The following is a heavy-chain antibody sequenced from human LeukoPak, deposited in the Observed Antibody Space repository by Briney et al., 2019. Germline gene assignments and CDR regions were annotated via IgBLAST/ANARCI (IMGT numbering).Heavy chain of an antibody. CDR1: GYTLTSYG. J-gene: IGHJ4*02. CDR3: ARDPPGGYSYGSDYFDY. Sequence: GASVKVSCKASGYTLTSYGISWVRQAPGQGLEWMGWISAYNGNTNYAQKLQGRVTMTTDTSTSTAYMELRSLRSDDTAVYYCARDPPGGYSYGSDYFDYWGQGTLVTVSS. CDR2: ISAYNGNT. V-gene: IGHV1-18*01. D-gene: IGHD5-18*01.